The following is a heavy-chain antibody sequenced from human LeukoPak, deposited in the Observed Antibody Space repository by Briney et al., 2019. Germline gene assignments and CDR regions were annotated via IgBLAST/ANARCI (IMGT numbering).Heavy chain of an antibody. CDR2: ISYDGSNK. CDR1: GFTFTSYV. D-gene: IGHD6-13*01. J-gene: IGHJ5*02. V-gene: IGHV3-30*03. CDR3: ARPRGAAAGTFGFDP. Sequence: PGRSLRLSCAASGFTFTSYVMHGVRQAPGKGLQWVALISYDGSNKYYADSVKGRFTISRDNSKNTLYLQMNSLRAEDRAVYYCARPRGAAAGTFGFDPWGQGTLVTVSS.